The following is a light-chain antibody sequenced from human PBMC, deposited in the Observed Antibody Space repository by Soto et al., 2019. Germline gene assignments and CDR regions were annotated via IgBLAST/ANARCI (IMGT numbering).Light chain of an antibody. CDR3: SSYTTSNTRQIV. Sequence: QSALTQPASVSGSPGQSITISCTGTSSDVGGYNYVSWYQQHPGKAPKFMIYDVSNRPSGVSNRFSGSKSDNTASLTISGLQAEDDADYYCSSYTTSNTRQIVFGTGTKVTVL. J-gene: IGLJ1*01. V-gene: IGLV2-14*01. CDR1: SSDVGGYNY. CDR2: DVS.